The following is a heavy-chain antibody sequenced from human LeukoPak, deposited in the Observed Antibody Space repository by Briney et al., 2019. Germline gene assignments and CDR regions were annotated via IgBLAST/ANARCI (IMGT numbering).Heavy chain of an antibody. CDR1: GYTLTELS. J-gene: IGHJ5*02. V-gene: IGHV1-24*01. CDR2: FDPEDGET. D-gene: IGHD6-19*01. CDR3: ATSYSSEAEFDP. Sequence: ASVKVSCKVSGYTLTELSMHWVRQAPGKGLEWMGGFDPEDGETIYAQKFQGRVTMTEDTSTDTAYMELSSLRSEDTAVYYCATSYSSEAEFDPWGQGTLVTVSS.